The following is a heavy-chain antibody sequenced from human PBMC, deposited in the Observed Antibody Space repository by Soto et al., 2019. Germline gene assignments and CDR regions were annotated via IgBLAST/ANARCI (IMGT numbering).Heavy chain of an antibody. Sequence: PSETLSLTCTVSGGSISSYYWSWIRQPPGKGLEWIGYIYYSGSTNYNPSLKSRVTISVDTSKNQFSLKLSSVTAADTAVYYCARRIAAAGNNWSAPWGQGTLVPVSS. CDR3: ARRIAAAGNNWSAP. CDR2: IYYSGST. CDR1: GGSISSYY. J-gene: IGHJ5*02. V-gene: IGHV4-59*01. D-gene: IGHD6-13*01.